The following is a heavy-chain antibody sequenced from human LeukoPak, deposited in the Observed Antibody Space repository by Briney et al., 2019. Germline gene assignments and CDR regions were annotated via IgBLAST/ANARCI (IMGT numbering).Heavy chain of an antibody. D-gene: IGHD3-3*01. V-gene: IGHV1-18*01. CDR3: ARDGKGRYDFRENDY. J-gene: IGHJ4*02. CDR2: ISAYNGYT. CDR1: GYTFSIYG. Sequence: GASVKVSCKASGYTFSIYGITWVRQAPGQGLEWMGWISAYNGYTNYAQKFQGRVTMTTDTSTNTAYMELRGLRSDDTAIYYCARDGKGRYDFRENDYWGQGTLVTVSS.